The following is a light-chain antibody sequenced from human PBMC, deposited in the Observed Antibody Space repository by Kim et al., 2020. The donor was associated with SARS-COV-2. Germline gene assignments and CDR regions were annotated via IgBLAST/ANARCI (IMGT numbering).Light chain of an antibody. V-gene: IGLV3-19*01. J-gene: IGLJ2*01. CDR1: SLRSYY. Sequence: SSELTQDPAVSVALGQTVRITCQGDSLRSYYATWYQQKPGQAPILVIYGKNNRPSGTPDRFSGSSSGNTTSLTITGTQAGDEADYYCNSRYSNHNVVFGG. CDR3: NSRYSNHNVV. CDR2: GKN.